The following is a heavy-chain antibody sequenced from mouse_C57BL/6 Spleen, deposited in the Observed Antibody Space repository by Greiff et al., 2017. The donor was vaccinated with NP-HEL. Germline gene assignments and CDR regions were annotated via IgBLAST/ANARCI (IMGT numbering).Heavy chain of an antibody. CDR1: GYAFSSSW. CDR3: ARSDYYGSSYVYWYFDV. CDR2: IYPGDGDT. D-gene: IGHD1-1*01. V-gene: IGHV1-82*01. Sequence: VQGVESGPELVKPGASVKISCKASGYAFSSSWMNWVKQRPGKGLEWIGRIYPGDGDTNYNGKFKGKATLTADKSSSTAYMQLSSLTSEDSAVYFCARSDYYGSSYVYWYFDVWGTGTTVTVSS. J-gene: IGHJ1*03.